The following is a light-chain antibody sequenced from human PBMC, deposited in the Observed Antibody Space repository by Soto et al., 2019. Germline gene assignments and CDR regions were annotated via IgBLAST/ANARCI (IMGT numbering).Light chain of an antibody. CDR2: GAS. J-gene: IGKJ1*01. CDR3: QQYDSSPRT. Sequence: EIVMTQSPATLSVSPGERATLSCRASQSVSRNLAWYQQRPGQAPRLLIYGASTRATGIPARFSGSGSGTEFTLTISSLQSEDFAVYYCQQYDSSPRTFGQGTKVDIK. CDR1: QSVSRN. V-gene: IGKV3-15*01.